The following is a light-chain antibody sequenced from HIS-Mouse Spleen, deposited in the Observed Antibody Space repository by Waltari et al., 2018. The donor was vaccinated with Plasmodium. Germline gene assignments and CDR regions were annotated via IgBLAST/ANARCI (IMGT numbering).Light chain of an antibody. Sequence: SVLTQPPSASGTPGQRVTISCSGSSSNIGSNYVYWYQQLPGTAPKLRISRNNQRPSGVPDRFAGSKSGTSASLASSGLRSEDEADYYCAAWDDSLSGYVFGTGTKVTVL. V-gene: IGLV1-47*01. CDR1: SSNIGSNY. J-gene: IGLJ1*01. CDR2: RNN. CDR3: AAWDDSLSGYV.